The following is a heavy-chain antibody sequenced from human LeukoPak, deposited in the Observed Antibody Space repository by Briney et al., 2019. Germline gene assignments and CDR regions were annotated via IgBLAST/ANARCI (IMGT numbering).Heavy chain of an antibody. CDR2: IYYTGST. Sequence: SETLSLTCTVSGGSISGSNKYWGWIRQPPGKGLEWIGIIYYTGSTYYNPSLKSRVTISVGTSKSQFSLKLTSVTAADTAVYYCARLYHDSRGYYWFDPWGQGTLVTVSA. J-gene: IGHJ5*02. V-gene: IGHV4-39*01. CDR1: GGSISGSNKY. D-gene: IGHD3-22*01. CDR3: ARLYHDSRGYYWFDP.